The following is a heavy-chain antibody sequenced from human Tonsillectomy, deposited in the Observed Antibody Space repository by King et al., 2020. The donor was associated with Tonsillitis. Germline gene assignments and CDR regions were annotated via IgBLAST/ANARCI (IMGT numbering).Heavy chain of an antibody. D-gene: IGHD3-16*02. CDR1: GGSISSYY. V-gene: IGHV4-59*08. CDR3: ARQLSLSVWGSYRPDSFHI. Sequence: QLQESGPGLVKPSETLSLTCTVSGGSISSYYWSWIRQPPGKGLEWIGYIYHSGSTNYNPSLKSRVTISVDTSKNQFSLKLSPVTAADTAVYYCARQLSLSVWGSYRPDSFHIWGQGTMVAVAS. CDR2: IYHSGST. J-gene: IGHJ3*02.